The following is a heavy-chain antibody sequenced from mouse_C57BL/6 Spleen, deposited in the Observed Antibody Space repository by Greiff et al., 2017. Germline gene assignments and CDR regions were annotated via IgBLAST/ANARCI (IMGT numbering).Heavy chain of an antibody. V-gene: IGHV1-9*01. J-gene: IGHJ2*01. CDR2: ILPGRGST. CDR3: ARNPSRCPDD. D-gene: IGHD1-1*01. CDR1: GYTFTGYW. Sequence: VQLQESGAELMKPGASVKLSCKATGYTFTGYWIEWVKQRPGHGLEWIGEILPGRGSTKYNEKFKGQATFSADTYSNTSSIQLSSLTTEDSAIYYCARNPSRCPDDWGQGTTLTVSS.